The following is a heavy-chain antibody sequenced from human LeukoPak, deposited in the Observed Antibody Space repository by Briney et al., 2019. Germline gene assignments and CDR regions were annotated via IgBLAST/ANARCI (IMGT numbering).Heavy chain of an antibody. CDR1: GGSFSGYY. D-gene: IGHD6-6*01. CDR2: INHSGST. J-gene: IGHJ5*02. V-gene: IGHV4-34*01. CDR3: ARGRIAARRNWFDP. Sequence: SETLSLTCAVYGGSFSGYYWSWIRQPPGKGLEWIEEINHSGSTNYNPSLKSRVTISVDTSKNQFSLKLSSVTAADTAVYYCARGRIAARRNWFDPWGQGTLVTVSS.